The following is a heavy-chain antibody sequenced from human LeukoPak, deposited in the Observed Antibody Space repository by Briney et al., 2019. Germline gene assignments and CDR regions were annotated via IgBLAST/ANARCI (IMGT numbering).Heavy chain of an antibody. V-gene: IGHV4-34*01. Sequence: PSETLSLTCAVYGGSFSGYYWSWIRQPPGKGLEWIGEINHSGSTNYNPSLKSRVTISVDTSKNQFSLKLSSVTAADTAVYYCARDKVTMVRGPHYYYGMDVWGQGTTVTVSS. CDR3: ARDKVTMVRGPHYYYGMDV. CDR1: GGSFSGYY. D-gene: IGHD3-10*01. CDR2: INHSGST. J-gene: IGHJ6*02.